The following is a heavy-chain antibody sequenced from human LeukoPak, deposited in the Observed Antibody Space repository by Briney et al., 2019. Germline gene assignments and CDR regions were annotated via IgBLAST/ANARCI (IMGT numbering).Heavy chain of an antibody. CDR1: GGSITIY. V-gene: IGHV4-59*13. Sequence: SETLSLTCTVSGGSITIYWSWIRQPPGKGLEWIGYIYYSGSTNYNPSLKSRVTMSIDTSRNQFSLKLSSVTAADTAVYYCARDFRGNYGSRGMDVWGQGTTVTVSS. CDR3: ARDFRGNYGSRGMDV. CDR2: IYYSGST. J-gene: IGHJ6*02. D-gene: IGHD1-26*01.